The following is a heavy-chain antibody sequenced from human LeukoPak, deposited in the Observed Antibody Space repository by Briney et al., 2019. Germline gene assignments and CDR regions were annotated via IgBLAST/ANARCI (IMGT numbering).Heavy chain of an antibody. V-gene: IGHV1-2*02. D-gene: IGHD5-12*01. J-gene: IGHJ4*02. CDR3: VRARNSGYDYTS. CDR2: INPNSGVT. CDR1: GYSFTGYY. Sequence: GASLRVSCEASGYSFTGYYIRWVRQAPGQGLEWMGWINPNSGVTNYTQKFQGRVTMSRDTSISTAYIERSRLRSHETAVYFCVRARNSGYDYTSRGQGTLVTVSS.